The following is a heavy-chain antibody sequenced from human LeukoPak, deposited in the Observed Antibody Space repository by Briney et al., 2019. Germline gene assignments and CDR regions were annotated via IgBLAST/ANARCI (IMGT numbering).Heavy chain of an antibody. CDR2: MNPNSGNT. D-gene: IGHD3-9*01. V-gene: IGHV1-8*01. J-gene: IGHJ4*02. Sequence: GASVKVSCKASGYTFTSYDINWVRQATGQGLEWMGWMNPNSGNTGYAQKFQGRVTMTRNTSISTAYMELSSLRSEDTAVYYCARADQAIYYDILTGYLRANYYFDYWGQGTLVTVSS. CDR1: GYTFTSYD. CDR3: ARADQAIYYDILTGYLRANYYFDY.